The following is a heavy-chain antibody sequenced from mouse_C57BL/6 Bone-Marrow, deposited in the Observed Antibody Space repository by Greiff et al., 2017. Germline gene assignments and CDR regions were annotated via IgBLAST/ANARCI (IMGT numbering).Heavy chain of an antibody. CDR1: GYTFTSYG. D-gene: IGHD3-2*01. V-gene: IGHV1-81*01. J-gene: IGHJ3*01. Sequence: QVQLQQSGAELARPGASVKLSCKASGYTFTSYGISWVKQRTGQGLEWIGEIYPRSGNTYYNEKFKGKATLTADKSSSTAYMELRSLTSEDSAVYFCARGGIRQPFAYWGQGTLVNVAA. CDR2: IYPRSGNT. CDR3: ARGGIRQPFAY.